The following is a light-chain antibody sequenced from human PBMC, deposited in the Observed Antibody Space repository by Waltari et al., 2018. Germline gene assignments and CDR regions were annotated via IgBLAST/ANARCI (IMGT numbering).Light chain of an antibody. CDR1: QTVSSSY. V-gene: IGKV3-20*01. CDR3: QQYGSSPYT. Sequence: EIVLTQSPGTRSLSPGERATLSCRASQTVSSSYLAWYQQKPGQAPRLLIYGASSRATGLPDRFSGSGSGTDFSLTISRLEPEDFAVYYCQQYGSSPYTVGQVTKLEIK. J-gene: IGKJ2*01. CDR2: GAS.